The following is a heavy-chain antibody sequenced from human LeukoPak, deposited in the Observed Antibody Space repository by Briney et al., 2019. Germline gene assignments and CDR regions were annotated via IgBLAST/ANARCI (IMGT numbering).Heavy chain of an antibody. D-gene: IGHD3-10*01. V-gene: IGHV1-2*06. CDR2: INPNSGGT. J-gene: IGHJ4*02. Sequence: ASVKVSCKASGYTFTGYYMHWVRQAPGQGLEWMGRINPNSGGTNYAQKFQGRVTMTRDTSISTAYMELSRLRSDDTAVYYCARGSYYYGSGSYSPHCLNWGQGTLVTVSS. CDR3: ARGSYYYGSGSYSPHCLN. CDR1: GYTFTGYY.